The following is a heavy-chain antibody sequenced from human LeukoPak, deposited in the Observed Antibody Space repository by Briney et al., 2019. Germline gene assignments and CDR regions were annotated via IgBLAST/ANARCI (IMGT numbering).Heavy chain of an antibody. CDR2: ISRTSESI. D-gene: IGHD4-17*01. V-gene: IGHV3-21*01. CDR1: GFTFNSYS. Sequence: GGSLRLSCAASGFTFNSYSMSWLRQAPGKGLEWVSIISRTSESIFYADSVKGRFTISRDNAKNTLYLQMNSLRAEDTAVYYCAREVGVTTYPFDYWGQGTLVTVSS. CDR3: AREVGVTTYPFDY. J-gene: IGHJ4*02.